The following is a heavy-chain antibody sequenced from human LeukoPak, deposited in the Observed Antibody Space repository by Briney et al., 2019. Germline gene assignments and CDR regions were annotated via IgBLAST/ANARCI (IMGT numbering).Heavy chain of an antibody. CDR2: ISGSGGIT. V-gene: IGHV3-23*01. CDR3: AITQYRSVGYNWFDP. CDR1: GFTISSYA. D-gene: IGHD2-15*01. J-gene: IGHJ5*02. Sequence: GGSLRLSCAASGFTISSYAMSWVRQAPGKGLEWVSAISGSGGITYYADSVKGRFTISRDNSKNTLYLQMNSLRAEDTAVYYCAITQYRSVGYNWFDPWGQGTLVTVCS.